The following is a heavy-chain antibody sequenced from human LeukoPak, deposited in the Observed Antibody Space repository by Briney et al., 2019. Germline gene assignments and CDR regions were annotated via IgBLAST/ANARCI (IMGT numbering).Heavy chain of an antibody. D-gene: IGHD2-2*01. CDR2: INPNSGGT. CDR1: GYTFTGYY. CDR3: AREYCSSTSCYSLDY. J-gene: IGHJ4*02. V-gene: IGHV1-2*02. Sequence: ASVKVSCKASGYTFTGYYMHWVRQAPGQGLEWMGWINPNSGGTNYAQKFQGRVTMTRDTSISTAYMELSRLRSDDTAVHYCAREYCSSTSCYSLDYWGQGTLVTVSS.